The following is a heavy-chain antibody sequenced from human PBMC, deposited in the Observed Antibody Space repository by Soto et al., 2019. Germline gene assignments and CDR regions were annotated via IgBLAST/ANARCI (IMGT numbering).Heavy chain of an antibody. CDR2: ISGSGGST. CDR1: GFTFSSYA. J-gene: IGHJ6*02. Sequence: EVQLLESGGGLVQPGGSLRLSCAASGFTFSSYAMSWVRQAPGKGLEWVSAISGSGGSTYYADSVKGRFTISRDNSKNTLYLQMNSLRAEDTAVYYCAKDPDSSGWRSYYYYGMDVWGQGTTVTVSS. V-gene: IGHV3-23*01. CDR3: AKDPDSSGWRSYYYYGMDV. D-gene: IGHD6-19*01.